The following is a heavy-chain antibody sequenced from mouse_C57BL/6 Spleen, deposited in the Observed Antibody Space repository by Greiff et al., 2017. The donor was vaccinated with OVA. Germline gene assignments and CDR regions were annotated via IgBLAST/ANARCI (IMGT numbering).Heavy chain of an antibody. CDR1: GFTFSSYA. V-gene: IGHV5-4*03. Sequence: DVKVVESGGGLVKPGGSLKLSCAASGFTFSSYAMSWVRQTPEKRLEWVATISDGGSYTYYPDNVKGRFTISRDHAKNNLYLQMSHLKSEDTAMYYCASDSHYGYDGWFAYWGQGTLVTVSA. CDR3: ASDSHYGYDGWFAY. J-gene: IGHJ3*01. D-gene: IGHD2-2*01. CDR2: ISDGGSYT.